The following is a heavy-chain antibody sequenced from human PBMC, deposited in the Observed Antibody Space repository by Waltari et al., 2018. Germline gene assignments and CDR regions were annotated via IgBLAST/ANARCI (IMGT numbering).Heavy chain of an antibody. D-gene: IGHD1-26*01. V-gene: IGHV4-39*07. CDR2: IYYRGST. Sequence: QLQLQESGPGLVKPSETLSLTCTVSGGSISSSSYYWGWIRQPPGKGLEWIGSIYYRGSTYSNPSLTSRVTISVDPSKNQFSLKLSSVPAADTAVYYCARGPGAFYFDYWGQGTLVTVSS. J-gene: IGHJ4*02. CDR3: ARGPGAFYFDY. CDR1: GGSISSSSYY.